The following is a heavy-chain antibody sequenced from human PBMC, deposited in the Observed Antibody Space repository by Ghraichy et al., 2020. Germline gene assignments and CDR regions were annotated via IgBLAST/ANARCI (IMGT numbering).Heavy chain of an antibody. V-gene: IGHV3-23*01. CDR2: ISGRDGRT. CDR1: GFIFSNYA. CDR3: ARASVYGRIAGRYYSYGMNV. J-gene: IGHJ6*02. Sequence: GGSLRLSYEASGFIFSNYAVSWVRQAPGKGLEWVSGISGRDGRTYYADSVKGRFTIFRDNSKNTLSLQMDSLRAEDTAVYYCARASVYGRIAGRYYSYGMNVSGRGTTVTVSS. D-gene: IGHD3-10*01.